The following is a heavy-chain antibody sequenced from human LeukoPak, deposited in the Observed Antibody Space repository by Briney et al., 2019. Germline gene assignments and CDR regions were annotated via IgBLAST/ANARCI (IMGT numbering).Heavy chain of an antibody. CDR1: GGSISSGGYY. CDR3: AHRLNVVVPAAILGNAFDI. V-gene: IGHV2-5*01. Sequence: TLSLTCTVSGGSISSGGYYWSWIRQHPGKGLEWLALIYWNDDKRYSPSLKSRLTITKDTSKNQVFLTMTNMDPVDTATYYCAHRLNVVVPAAILGNAFDIWGQGTMVTVSS. CDR2: IYWNDDK. D-gene: IGHD2-2*02. J-gene: IGHJ3*02.